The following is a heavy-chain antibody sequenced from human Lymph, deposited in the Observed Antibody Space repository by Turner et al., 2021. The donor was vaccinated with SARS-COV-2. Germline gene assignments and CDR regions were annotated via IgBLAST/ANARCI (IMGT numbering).Heavy chain of an antibody. CDR1: GFTFDDYA. CDR2: ISWNSGSI. CDR3: AKDRGGEQLVRLFDY. D-gene: IGHD6-6*01. Sequence: EVQLVESGGGLVQPGRSLRLSCAASGFTFDDYAMHWVRQAPGKGLVWVSGISWNSGSIGYAASVKGRFTISRDNAKNSLDLQMNSLRAEDTAFYYGAKDRGGEQLVRLFDYWGQGTLVTVSS. J-gene: IGHJ4*02. V-gene: IGHV3-9*01.